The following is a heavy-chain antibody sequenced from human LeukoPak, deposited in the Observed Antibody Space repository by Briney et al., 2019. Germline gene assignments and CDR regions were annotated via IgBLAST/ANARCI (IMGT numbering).Heavy chain of an antibody. CDR1: AFTFSSYG. D-gene: IGHD3-16*01. CDR3: AKQGDWGRYDY. J-gene: IGHJ4*02. Sequence: GRSLTLSSPPSAFTFSSYGMSWVRPAPGKGLEWVSTISGSGGGTYYADSVQGRFTISRDNSENTLYVQMNSLRAEDRAVYYCAKQGDWGRYDYWGQGTLVSVSS. CDR2: ISGSGGGT. V-gene: IGHV3-23*01.